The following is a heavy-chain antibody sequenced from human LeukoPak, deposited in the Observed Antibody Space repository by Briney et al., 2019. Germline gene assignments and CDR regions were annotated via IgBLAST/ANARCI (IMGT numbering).Heavy chain of an antibody. J-gene: IGHJ4*02. CDR1: GNSISSGDNY. D-gene: IGHD4-17*01. CDR2: IYYSGST. CDR3: ARGLGTVTFFDY. V-gene: IGHV4-61*08. Sequence: EPSETLSLTCTVSGNSISSGDNYWSWIRQPPGKGLEWIGYIYYSGSTNYNPSLKSRVTISVDTSKNQFSLKLSSVTAADTAVYYCARGLGTVTFFDYWGQGTLVTVSS.